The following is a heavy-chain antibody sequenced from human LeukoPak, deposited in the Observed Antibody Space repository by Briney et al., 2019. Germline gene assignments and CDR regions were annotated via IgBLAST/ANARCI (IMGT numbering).Heavy chain of an antibody. D-gene: IGHD3-22*01. CDR2: IKQDGSEK. Sequence: GGSLRLSCEGSGFIFSNYWMSWVRQAPGKGLEWVANIKQDGSEKYYVDSVKGRFTISRDNAKNSLHLQMNSLRAEDTAVYYCARLSDSSGTPRSDYWGQGTLVTVSS. J-gene: IGHJ4*02. V-gene: IGHV3-7*03. CDR3: ARLSDSSGTPRSDY. CDR1: GFIFSNYW.